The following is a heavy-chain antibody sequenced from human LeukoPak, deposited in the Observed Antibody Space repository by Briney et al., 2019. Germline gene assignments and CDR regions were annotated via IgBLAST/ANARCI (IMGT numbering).Heavy chain of an antibody. Sequence: GGSLRLSCAASGFTFSSYAMHWVRQAPGKGLEWVAVISYDGSNKYYADSVKGRFTISRDNSKNTLYLQMNSLRAEDTAVYYCAKGGLTVLDYWGQGTLVTVSS. CDR1: GFTFSSYA. D-gene: IGHD4-17*01. V-gene: IGHV3-30*14. J-gene: IGHJ4*02. CDR2: ISYDGSNK. CDR3: AKGGLTVLDY.